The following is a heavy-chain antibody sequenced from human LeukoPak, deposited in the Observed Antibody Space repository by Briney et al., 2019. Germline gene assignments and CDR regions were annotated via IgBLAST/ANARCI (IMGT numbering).Heavy chain of an antibody. CDR2: IGVAGDT. CDR1: GFTFTSYD. Sequence: GKSLRLSCAASGFTFTSYDMHWVRQVTGKGLEWVSAIGVAGDTYYPDSVKGRFTISRENAKNSLYLQMNSLRAGDTAVYYCAGPRYDFWSGYYIRDAFDIWGQGTMVTVSS. CDR3: AGPRYDFWSGYYIRDAFDI. J-gene: IGHJ3*02. D-gene: IGHD3-3*01. V-gene: IGHV3-13*01.